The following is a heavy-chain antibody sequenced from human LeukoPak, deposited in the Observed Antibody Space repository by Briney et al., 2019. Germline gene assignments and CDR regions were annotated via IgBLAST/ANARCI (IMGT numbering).Heavy chain of an antibody. J-gene: IGHJ6*03. V-gene: IGHV3-30*02. D-gene: IGHD6-19*01. CDR2: IRYDGSNK. Sequence: GGSLRLSCAASGFTFSSYAMSWVRQAPGKGLEWVAFIRYDGSNKYYADSMKGRFTISRDNSKNTLYLQMNSLRAEDTAVYYCAKALTIKDSSGWYGYMDVWGKGTTVTVSS. CDR1: GFTFSSYA. CDR3: AKALTIKDSSGWYGYMDV.